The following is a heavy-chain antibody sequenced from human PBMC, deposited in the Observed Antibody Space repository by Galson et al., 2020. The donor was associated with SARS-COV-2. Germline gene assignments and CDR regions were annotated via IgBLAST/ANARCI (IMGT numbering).Heavy chain of an antibody. J-gene: IGHJ4*02. CDR1: GYTFSGHY. CDR2: INPKSGGT. Sequence: GESLKISCKASGYTFSGHYMHWVRQAPGQGLEWMGWINPKSGGTNYAQKFQDRVTMTTDTSISTAYMELRRLTSDDTAVYYCASSVRELLDYWGQGALVTVSS. CDR3: ASSVRELLDY. D-gene: IGHD1-26*01. V-gene: IGHV1-2*02.